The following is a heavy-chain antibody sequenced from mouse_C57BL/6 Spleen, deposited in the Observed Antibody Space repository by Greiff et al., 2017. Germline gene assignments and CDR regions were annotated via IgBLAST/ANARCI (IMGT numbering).Heavy chain of an antibody. CDR3: ARGDDSYAMDY. CDR2: IDPSDSYT. J-gene: IGHJ4*01. CDR1: GYTFTSYW. V-gene: IGHV1-50*01. Sequence: QVQLQQPGAELVKPGASVKLSCKASGYTFTSYWMQWVKQRPGQGLEWIGEIDPSDSYTNYNQKFKGKATLTVDTSSSTAYMQLSSLTSEDSAVYYGARGDDSYAMDYWGQGTSVTVSS.